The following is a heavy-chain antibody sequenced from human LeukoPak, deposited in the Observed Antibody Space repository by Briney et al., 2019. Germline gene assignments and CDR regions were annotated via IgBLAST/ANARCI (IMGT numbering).Heavy chain of an antibody. CDR2: IYYSGST. Sequence: TLSLTCTVSGGSISSGGYYWSWIRQHPGKGLEWIGYIYYSGSTYYNPSLKSRGTISVDTSKNQFSLKLSSVTAADTAVYYCAREILAGPFDYWGQGTLVTVSS. J-gene: IGHJ4*02. V-gene: IGHV4-31*03. CDR3: AREILAGPFDY. CDR1: GGSISSGGYY.